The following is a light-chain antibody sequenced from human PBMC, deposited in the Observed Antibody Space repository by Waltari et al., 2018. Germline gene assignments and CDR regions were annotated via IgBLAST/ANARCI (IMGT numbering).Light chain of an antibody. CDR2: DAS. J-gene: IGKJ1*01. CDR3: QQRSNWPWT. CDR1: QSVSSY. Sequence: EIVLTQSPATLSLSPGERATLSCRASQSVSSYLAWYQQKPGQAPRRLIYDASTRATGIPARFSGSGSGTDFTLTISSLEPEDFAVYYCQQRSNWPWTFGQGTKVEIK. V-gene: IGKV3-11*01.